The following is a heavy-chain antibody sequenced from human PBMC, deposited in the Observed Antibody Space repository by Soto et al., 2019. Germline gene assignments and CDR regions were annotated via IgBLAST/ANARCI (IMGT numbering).Heavy chain of an antibody. V-gene: IGHV3-74*01. D-gene: IGHD5-12*01. CDR1: GFTFSSYW. CDR3: VRGNTGYGNFDY. Sequence: EVQLVESGGGLVQPGGSLRLSCAASGFTFSSYWMQWVRQAPGKGLVWVARIYNPGSTASYADSVKGRFTISRDNAKNTLYLQMSSLTVEDTAVFYCVRGNTGYGNFDYWGQGILVTVSS. CDR2: IYNPGSTA. J-gene: IGHJ4*02.